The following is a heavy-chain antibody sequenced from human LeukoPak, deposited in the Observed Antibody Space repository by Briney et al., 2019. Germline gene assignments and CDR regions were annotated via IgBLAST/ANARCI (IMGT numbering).Heavy chain of an antibody. D-gene: IGHD3-16*01. Sequence: PGGSLRPSCAASGFTFSNFWMSWVRQAPGKGLEWVAIINPDGSTTGYVDSVKGRFTISRDNAKNSLCLQLNSLRAEDTAVYYCVRDPGWGAFDIWGQGTMVTVSS. V-gene: IGHV3-7*01. J-gene: IGHJ3*02. CDR3: VRDPGWGAFDI. CDR2: INPDGSTT. CDR1: GFTFSNFW.